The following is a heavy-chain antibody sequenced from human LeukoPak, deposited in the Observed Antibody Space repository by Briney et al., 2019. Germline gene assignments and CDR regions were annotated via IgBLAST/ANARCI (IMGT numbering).Heavy chain of an antibody. V-gene: IGHV3-30*18. CDR1: GFTFSSYG. Sequence: GMPRRLSCAASGFTFSSYGMQWVREAPAKELECVAVISYDGSNKYYADCVKGRFTISRDNSKNTLYLQMNSLRAEDTAVYYCANGRRGYSYGLDYWGQGTLVTVSS. CDR2: ISYDGSNK. CDR3: ANGRRGYSYGLDY. D-gene: IGHD5-18*01. J-gene: IGHJ4*02.